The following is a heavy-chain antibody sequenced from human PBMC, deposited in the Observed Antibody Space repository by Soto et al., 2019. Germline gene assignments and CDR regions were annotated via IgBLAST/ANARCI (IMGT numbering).Heavy chain of an antibody. CDR3: ARGRGYCISTSCYFVRDPYGMDV. V-gene: IGHV1-69*13. J-gene: IGHJ6*02. CDR2: IIPIFGTA. CDR1: GGSFSSYA. D-gene: IGHD2-2*01. Sequence: GTSVKLSCEASGGSFSSYAISWVRQAPGQGLEWMGGIIPIFGTANYAQKFQGRVTITADESTSTVYMELSSLRSEDTAVYYCARGRGYCISTSCYFVRDPYGMDVWGQGTTVTVSS.